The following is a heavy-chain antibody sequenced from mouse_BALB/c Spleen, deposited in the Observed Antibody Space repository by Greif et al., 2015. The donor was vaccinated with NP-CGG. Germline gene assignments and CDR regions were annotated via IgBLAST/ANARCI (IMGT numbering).Heavy chain of an antibody. J-gene: IGHJ3*01. CDR3: ARNGSPGFY. CDR1: GYTFTDYW. V-gene: IGHV1-69*01. Sequence: VQLQQSGAELVMPGASVKMSCKASGYTFTDYWMHWVKQRPGQGLEWIGAIDTSDSYTSYNQKFKGKATLTVDESSSTAYMQLSSLTSEDSAVYYCARNGSPGFYWGQGTLVTVSA. CDR2: IDTSDSYT.